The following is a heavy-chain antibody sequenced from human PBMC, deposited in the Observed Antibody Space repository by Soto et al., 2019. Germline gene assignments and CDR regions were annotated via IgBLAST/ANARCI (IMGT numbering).Heavy chain of an antibody. V-gene: IGHV3-7*01. CDR2: INPGGREK. Sequence: PGGSLILSCAASVFIFGNYWMSWVRQAPGKGLEWVANINPGGREKNYVDSVKGRFSIFRDDAEKSHHLQMNSLRVEDTAVYYCAKYGAGNYGAYALDIWGQGTMVTVSS. J-gene: IGHJ3*02. CDR3: AKYGAGNYGAYALDI. D-gene: IGHD3-10*01. CDR1: VFIFGNYW.